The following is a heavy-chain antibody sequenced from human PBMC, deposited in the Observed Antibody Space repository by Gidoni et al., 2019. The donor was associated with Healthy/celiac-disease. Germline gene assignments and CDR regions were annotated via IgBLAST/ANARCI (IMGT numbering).Heavy chain of an antibody. CDR2: IWYDGGNK. CDR1: GFPLSSVG. J-gene: IGHJ4*02. D-gene: IGHD3-3*01. V-gene: IGHV3-33*01. Sequence: QVQLVESGGGVVQPGRSVRPSCAASGFPLSSVGMHRVRQAPGTGLAWVAVIWYDGGNKYYADSVKGRFTISIDNSKNTLYLQMNSLRAEDTAVYYCARDMYDFWSGYYHGGSYYFDYWGQGTLVTVSS. CDR3: ARDMYDFWSGYYHGGSYYFDY.